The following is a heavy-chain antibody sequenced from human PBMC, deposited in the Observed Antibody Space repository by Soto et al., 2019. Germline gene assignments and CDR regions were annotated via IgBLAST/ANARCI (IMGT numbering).Heavy chain of an antibody. V-gene: IGHV4-4*02. D-gene: IGHD3-10*01. Sequence: QVQLQQSGPGLVKPSGTLSLTCAISGGSIPPNNWWSWVRQPPGKGLEWIGEIYQMGSTNYNTSLPSEVTLSVYKSKNQFSLRWNSVTVGDTVVYYCAGRYSSVEWYFDLWGRGIRVTVSS. CDR3: AGRYSSVEWYFDL. J-gene: IGHJ2*01. CDR2: IYQMGST. CDR1: GGSIPPNNW.